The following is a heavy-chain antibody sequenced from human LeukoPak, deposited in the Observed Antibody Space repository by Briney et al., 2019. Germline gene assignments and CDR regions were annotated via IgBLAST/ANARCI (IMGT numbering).Heavy chain of an antibody. J-gene: IGHJ3*02. CDR3: AKLGGKYYYDSSGRTGAFDI. CDR2: ISGGGGST. CDR1: GFTFSSYA. V-gene: IGHV3-23*01. Sequence: PGGSLRLSCAASGFTFSSYAMSWVRQAPGKGLEWVSAISGGGGSTYYADSVKGRFTISRDNSKNTLYLQMNSLRAEDTAVYYCAKLGGKYYYDSSGRTGAFDIWGQGTMVTVSS. D-gene: IGHD3-22*01.